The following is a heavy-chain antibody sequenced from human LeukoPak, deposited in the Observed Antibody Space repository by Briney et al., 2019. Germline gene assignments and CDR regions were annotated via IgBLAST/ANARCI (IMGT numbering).Heavy chain of an antibody. CDR2: IYYSGST. Sequence: PSETLSFTCTVSDGSISSSSYYWGWIRQPPGKGLEWIGSIYYSGSTYYNPSLKSRVTISVDTSKNQFSLKLSSVTAADTAVYYCARRSVVVVAATGAFDIWGQGTMVTVSS. CDR3: ARRSVVVVAATGAFDI. CDR1: DGSISSSSYY. J-gene: IGHJ3*02. D-gene: IGHD2-15*01. V-gene: IGHV4-39*01.